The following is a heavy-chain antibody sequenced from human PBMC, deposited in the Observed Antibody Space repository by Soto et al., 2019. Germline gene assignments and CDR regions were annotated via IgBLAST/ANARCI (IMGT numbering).Heavy chain of an antibody. CDR3: ARDRYSSSRPYYYYYYGMDV. Sequence: QVQLVQSGAEVKKPGASVKVSCKASGYTFTGYYMHWVRQAPGQGLEWMGWINPNSGGTNYAQKFQGWVTMTRDTSISTAYMELSRLRSDDTAVYYCARDRYSSSRPYYYYYYGMDVWGQGTTVTVSS. V-gene: IGHV1-2*04. D-gene: IGHD6-6*01. CDR1: GYTFTGYY. J-gene: IGHJ6*02. CDR2: INPNSGGT.